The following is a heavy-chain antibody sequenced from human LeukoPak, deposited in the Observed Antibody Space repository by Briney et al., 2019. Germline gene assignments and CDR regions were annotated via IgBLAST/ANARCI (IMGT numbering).Heavy chain of an antibody. CDR3: AREYYDVLTGDTKGIDF. CDR1: GGSISSYY. V-gene: IGHV4-59*01. CDR2: IHSRGNT. J-gene: IGHJ4*02. Sequence: SETLSLTCTVSGGSISSYYWTWIRQPPGKGLEWIGYIHSRGNTNYNPSLKSRVTMSVDTSKNQFSLKLNSVTAAVTAVYYCAREYYDVLTGDTKGIDFWGQGTLVTVSS. D-gene: IGHD3-9*01.